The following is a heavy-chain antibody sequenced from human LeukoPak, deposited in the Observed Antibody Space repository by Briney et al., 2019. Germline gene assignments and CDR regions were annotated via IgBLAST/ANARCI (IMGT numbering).Heavy chain of an antibody. CDR1: GYTFTSYD. Sequence: ASVKVSCKASGYTFTSYDINWVRQATGQGLEWMGWMNPNSGNTGYAQKFQDRVTMTRNTSISTAYMELSSLRSEDTAVYYCARAPKQWLVRRYYFDYWGQGTLVTVSS. J-gene: IGHJ4*02. D-gene: IGHD6-19*01. V-gene: IGHV1-8*01. CDR2: MNPNSGNT. CDR3: ARAPKQWLVRRYYFDY.